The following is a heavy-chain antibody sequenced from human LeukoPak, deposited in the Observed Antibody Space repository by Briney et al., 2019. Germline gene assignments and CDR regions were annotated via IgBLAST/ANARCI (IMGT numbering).Heavy chain of an antibody. D-gene: IGHD3-10*01. CDR1: GFTFSSYS. V-gene: IGHV3-21*01. J-gene: IGHJ4*02. Sequence: GGSLRLSCAASGFTFSSYSMNWVRQAPGKGLEWVSSISSSSSYIYYADPVKGRFTISRDNAKNSLYLQMNSLRAEDTAVYYCARDLKLAYYYGSGSPTWGQGTLVTVSS. CDR2: ISSSSSYI. CDR3: ARDLKLAYYYGSGSPT.